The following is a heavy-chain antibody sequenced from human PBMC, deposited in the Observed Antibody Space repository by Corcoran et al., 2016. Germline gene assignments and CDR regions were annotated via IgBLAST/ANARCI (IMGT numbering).Heavy chain of an antibody. J-gene: IGHJ2*01. CDR3: SGAPYYYDGSGYFFLPGGWYYYL. CDR1: GGSISSYY. V-gene: IGHV4-59*01. D-gene: IGHD3-22*01. Sequence: QVQLQESGPGLVKPSETLSLTCTVTGGSISSYYWSWIRQPPGKGLEWIGYIYYSGSTNYNPSLKSRVTISVDTTKNQLSLKLRSLTAADTAVDYWSGAPYYYDGSGYFFLPGGWYYYLWGRCTLVTVSS. CDR2: IYYSGST.